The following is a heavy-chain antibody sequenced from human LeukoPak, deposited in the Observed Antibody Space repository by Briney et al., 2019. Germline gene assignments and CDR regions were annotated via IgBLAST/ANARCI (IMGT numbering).Heavy chain of an antibody. Sequence: GESLKISCQGSGYSFTTYWIGWVRQMPGKGLEWVGLIYPGDSDSRYSPSFQGQVTISADKSISAAYLQWSSLKASDTAMYYCARTDSSSRSFDIWGQRTMVTVSS. D-gene: IGHD6-6*01. CDR2: IYPGDSDS. CDR3: ARTDSSSRSFDI. J-gene: IGHJ3*02. CDR1: GYSFTTYW. V-gene: IGHV5-51*01.